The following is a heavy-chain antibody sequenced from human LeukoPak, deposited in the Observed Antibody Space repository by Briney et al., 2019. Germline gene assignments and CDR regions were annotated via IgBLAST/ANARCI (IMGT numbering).Heavy chain of an antibody. V-gene: IGHV3-53*01. D-gene: IGHD3-9*01. CDR1: GFTVSSNY. Sequence: GGSLRLSCAASGFTVSSNYMSWVRQAPGKGLEWVSAIYSDGSTYYADSVKGRFTISRDNSKNTLYLEMNSLRAEDTAVYYCARGPLGRYFVWLNIKRDWYFDLWGRGSLVTVSS. J-gene: IGHJ2*01. CDR3: ARGPLGRYFVWLNIKRDWYFDL. CDR2: IYSDGST.